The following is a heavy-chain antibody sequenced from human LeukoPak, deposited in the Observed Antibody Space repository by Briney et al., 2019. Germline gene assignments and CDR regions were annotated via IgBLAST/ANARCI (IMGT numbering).Heavy chain of an antibody. CDR2: ISSNGDRT. CDR3: VRDRLELSSRAPGRAFDV. D-gene: IGHD2-15*01. J-gene: IGHJ3*01. V-gene: IGHV3-64*01. CDR1: GFSFSSHW. Sequence: QPGGSLRLSCAASGFSFSSHWMTWVRQPPGKGLEYFSAISSNGDRTYYGNSVKGRFTISRDNSKNTLYLQMGSLRAEDMAVYYCVRDRLELSSRAPGRAFDVWGQGTMVSVSS.